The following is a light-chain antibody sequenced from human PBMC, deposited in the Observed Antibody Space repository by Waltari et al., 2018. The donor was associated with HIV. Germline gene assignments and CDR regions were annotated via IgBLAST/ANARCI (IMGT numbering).Light chain of an antibody. CDR1: SSNVGSYNL. J-gene: IGLJ2*01. CDR2: EVS. V-gene: IGLV2-23*02. Sequence: QSALTQPASVSGSPGQSITISCTGTSSNVGSYNLVSLYQQHPGIAPKLMIYEVSKRPSGVSNRFSGSKSGNTASLTISGLQAEDEADYYCCSYTGTNPFLLFGGGTKLTVL. CDR3: CSYTGTNPFLL.